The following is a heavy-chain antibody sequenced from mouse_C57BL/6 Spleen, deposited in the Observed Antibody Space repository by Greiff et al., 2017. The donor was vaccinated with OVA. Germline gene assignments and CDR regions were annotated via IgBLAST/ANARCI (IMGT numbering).Heavy chain of an antibody. CDR2: ISSGSSTI. CDR3: ARRRTGTYYAMDY. Sequence: EVKLVESGGGLVKPGGSLKLSCAASGFTFSDYGMHWVRQAPEKGLEWVAYISSGSSTIYYADTVKGRFTISRDNAKNTLFLQMTSLRSEDTAMYYCARRRTGTYYAMDYWGQGTSVTVSS. V-gene: IGHV5-17*01. D-gene: IGHD4-1*01. CDR1: GFTFSDYG. J-gene: IGHJ4*01.